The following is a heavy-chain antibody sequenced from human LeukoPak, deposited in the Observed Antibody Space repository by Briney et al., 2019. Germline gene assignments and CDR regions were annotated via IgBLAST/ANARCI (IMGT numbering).Heavy chain of an antibody. CDR2: IIPIFGTA. CDR3: ARGPRRALWFGELLSNNNWFDP. V-gene: IGHV1-69*13. J-gene: IGHJ5*02. D-gene: IGHD3-10*01. CDR1: GYTFTSYH. Sequence: SVKVSCKASGYTFTSYHITWVRQAPGRGLEWMGGIIPIFGTANYAQKFQGRVTITADESTSTAYMELSSLRSEDTAVYYCARGPRRALWFGELLSNNNWFDPWGQGTLVTVSS.